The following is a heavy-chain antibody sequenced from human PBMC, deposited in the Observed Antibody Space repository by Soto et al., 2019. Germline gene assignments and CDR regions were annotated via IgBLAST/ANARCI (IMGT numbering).Heavy chain of an antibody. D-gene: IGHD6-19*01. CDR1: GFNFNNYR. V-gene: IGHV3-7*03. Sequence: EVQLVESGGGLVQPGGSLRLSCAVSGFNFNNYRMSWVRQAPGKGLEWVATIKEDGSERYYVPSVRGRFTISRDNAKNSLSLQMNSLRADDTAVYYCAGLKVSSAWDFGSQGTLVTVSS. J-gene: IGHJ4*02. CDR2: IKEDGSER. CDR3: AGLKVSSAWDF.